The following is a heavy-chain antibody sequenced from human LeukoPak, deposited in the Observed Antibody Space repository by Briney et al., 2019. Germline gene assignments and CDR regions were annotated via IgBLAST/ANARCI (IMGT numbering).Heavy chain of an antibody. CDR2: INPSGGST. D-gene: IGHD5-18*01. CDR3: ARDRAGYGRPFDY. Sequence: ASVKVSFKASGYTFTSYYMHWVRQAPGQGLEWMGIINPSGGSTSYAQKFQGRVTMTRDTSTSPVYMELSSLKSEDTAVYYCARDRAGYGRPFDYWGQGTLVTVSS. CDR1: GYTFTSYY. J-gene: IGHJ4*02. V-gene: IGHV1-46*01.